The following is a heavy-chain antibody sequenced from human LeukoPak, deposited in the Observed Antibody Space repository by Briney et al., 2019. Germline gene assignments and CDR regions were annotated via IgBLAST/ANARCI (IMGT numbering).Heavy chain of an antibody. CDR2: ISRGGRTV. CDR1: GFTFSNYE. J-gene: IGHJ5*02. D-gene: IGHD2-8*01. V-gene: IGHV3-48*03. Sequence: GGSLRLSCAASGFTFSNYEMNWVRQAPGKGLDWVAYISRGGRTVDYADSVKGRFTISRDNAKNSLYLQMNSLRAEDTAVYYCAGSGVWFDPWGQGTLVTVSS. CDR3: AGSGVWFDP.